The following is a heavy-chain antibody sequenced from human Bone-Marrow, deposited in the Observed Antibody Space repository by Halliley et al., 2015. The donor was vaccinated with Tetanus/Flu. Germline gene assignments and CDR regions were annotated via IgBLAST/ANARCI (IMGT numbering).Heavy chain of an antibody. J-gene: IGHJ6*02. CDR2: IYHSGST. Sequence: TLSLTCTISGDSIRSSYWAWIRQSPGKGLEWIGFIYHSGSTDYNPSLKSRVIISLDTSKNQVYLDLSPLNAADTALYFCARVRPSGLVVWGRGTSVTVSS. CDR1: GDSIRSSY. CDR3: ARVRPSGLVV. V-gene: IGHV4-59*01.